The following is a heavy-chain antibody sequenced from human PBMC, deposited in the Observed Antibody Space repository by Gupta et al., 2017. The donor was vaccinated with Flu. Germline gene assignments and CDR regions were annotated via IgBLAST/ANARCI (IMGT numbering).Heavy chain of an antibody. CDR1: GSMSNSD. CDR3: ARLHLRDGSAWFYYMDL. J-gene: IGHJ6*03. D-gene: IGHD3-22*01. V-gene: IGHV4-59*12. CDR2: ISQSGSA. Sequence: GSMSNSDWTGIRQSPEKGLEWIGYISQSGSADYNPSLRSRVSISIDTFRNQFSLRVTSVTAADTADYYCARLHLRDGSAWFYYMDLWGKGITVTVSS.